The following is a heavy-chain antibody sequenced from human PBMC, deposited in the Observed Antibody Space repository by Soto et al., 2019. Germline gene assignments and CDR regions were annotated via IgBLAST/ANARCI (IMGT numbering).Heavy chain of an antibody. V-gene: IGHV1-18*04. CDR2: ISVYNGNT. Sequence: GASVKVSCKASGYTFTTYGISWVRQAPGQGLEWMGWISVYNGNTNYAERLQGRVTMTTDTSTSTVYMELWRLRSDDTAMYYCARSYSYGSYWYFDLWGRGTLVTGSS. D-gene: IGHD5-18*01. J-gene: IGHJ2*01. CDR3: ARSYSYGSYWYFDL. CDR1: GYTFTTYG.